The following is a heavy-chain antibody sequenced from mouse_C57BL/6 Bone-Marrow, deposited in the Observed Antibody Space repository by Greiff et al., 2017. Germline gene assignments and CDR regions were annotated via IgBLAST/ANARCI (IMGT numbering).Heavy chain of an antibody. D-gene: IGHD4-1*01. J-gene: IGHJ4*01. CDR3: ATWGDY. CDR1: GFTFSDYG. Sequence: EVQLVESGGGLVKPGGSLKLSCAASGFTFSDYGMHWVRQAPEKGLEWVAYISSGSSTTYYADPGKGRFTISRDNAKNTLFLQKASLRSEDTAMYYGATWGDYWGQGTSVTVSS. V-gene: IGHV5-17*01. CDR2: ISSGSSTT.